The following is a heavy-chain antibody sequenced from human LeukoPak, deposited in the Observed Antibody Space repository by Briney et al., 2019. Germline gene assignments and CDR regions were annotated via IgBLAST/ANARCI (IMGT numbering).Heavy chain of an antibody. CDR1: GGTFRGYV. CDR3: ARGPPTGMDVR. J-gene: IGHJ4*02. Sequence: SVKVSCKASGGTFRGYVVSWVRQAPGQGLEWVGGIIPPFGPAKYTQNFQGRVTFTTDESMTTGYMEVRSLRSADTAMYYCARGPPTGMDVRWGQGTLVIVSS. CDR2: IIPPFGPA. V-gene: IGHV1-69*05. D-gene: IGHD3-10*02.